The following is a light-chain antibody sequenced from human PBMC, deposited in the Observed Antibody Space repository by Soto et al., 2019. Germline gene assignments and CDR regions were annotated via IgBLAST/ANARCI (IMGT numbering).Light chain of an antibody. Sequence: DIQMTQSPSTLSASVGDRVTITCRASQSISSWLAWYQQKPGKAPKLLIYKASSLESGVPSWFSGSGSGTEITLPISSLQPDDFATYYCQQYNSYPYTFGQGTKLEIK. V-gene: IGKV1-5*03. CDR1: QSISSW. CDR3: QQYNSYPYT. J-gene: IGKJ2*01. CDR2: KAS.